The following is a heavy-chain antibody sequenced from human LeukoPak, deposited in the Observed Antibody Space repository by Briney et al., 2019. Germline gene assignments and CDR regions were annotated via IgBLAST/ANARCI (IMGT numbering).Heavy chain of an antibody. J-gene: IGHJ3*02. CDR2: IYYSGST. CDR1: GGSISSYY. D-gene: IGHD3-10*01. Sequence: PSETLSLTCTVSGGSISSYYWSWIRQPPGKELEWIGYIYYSGSTSYNPSLKSRVTISVDTSKNQFSLKLSSVTAADTAVYYCARDYYGSGRYAAFDIWGQGTMVTVSS. CDR3: ARDYYGSGRYAAFDI. V-gene: IGHV4-59*01.